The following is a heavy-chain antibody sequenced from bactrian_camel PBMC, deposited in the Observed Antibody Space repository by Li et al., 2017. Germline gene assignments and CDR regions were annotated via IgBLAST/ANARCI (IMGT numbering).Heavy chain of an antibody. CDR2: IYSGGQ. Sequence: HVQLVESGGGSVQAGGSLRLSCTASASLSLVCMGWFRQAPGKEREGVARIYSGGQVYADSVKGRFTISQDNAKNTVYLQMNSLKPEDTAVYYCAADLLPYGGSCHDFGYWGQGTQVTVS. CDR1: ASLSLVC. CDR3: AADLLPYGGSCHDFGY. J-gene: IGHJ6*01. V-gene: IGHV3S53*01. D-gene: IGHD6*01.